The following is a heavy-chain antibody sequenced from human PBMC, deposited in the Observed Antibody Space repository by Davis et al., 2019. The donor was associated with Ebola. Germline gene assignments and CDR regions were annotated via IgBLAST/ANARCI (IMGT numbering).Heavy chain of an antibody. J-gene: IGHJ4*02. CDR2: FSAVTT. Sequence: GESLKISCATSGFSFSAYAMSWVRLAPGKGLEWVSTFSAVTTYYADSVKGRFTISRDNSKNTLYLQMNSLRAEDTAVYYCAKKVRWYYFDYWGQGTLVTVSS. V-gene: IGHV3-23*01. CDR3: AKKVRWYYFDY. CDR1: GFSFSAYA. D-gene: IGHD6-13*01.